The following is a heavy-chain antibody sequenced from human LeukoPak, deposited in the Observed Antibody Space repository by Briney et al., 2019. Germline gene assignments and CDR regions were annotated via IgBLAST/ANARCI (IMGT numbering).Heavy chain of an antibody. CDR2: FYWNEHV. J-gene: IGHJ4*02. D-gene: IGHD4-17*01. CDR3: ARSYDYGDYARNFKY. CDR1: GPSLSSSGVG. V-gene: IGHV2-5*01. Sequence: SGPTLVKPTQTLTLTCNFSGPSLSSSGVGMGLNRHPPGKAMEWLTLFYWNEHVRYSPSLKSRLTLTKDTSNNQAVLIMTCMDPVDTATYYCARSYDYGDYARNFKYWGQAILVTVSS.